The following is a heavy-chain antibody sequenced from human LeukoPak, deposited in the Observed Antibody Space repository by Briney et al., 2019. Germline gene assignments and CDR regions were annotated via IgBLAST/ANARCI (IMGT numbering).Heavy chain of an antibody. V-gene: IGHV3-7*01. J-gene: IGHJ6*03. Sequence: PGGSLRLSCAASGFTFTNSWMAWVRQAPGKGLEWVANIKQDGSTKHYVDSLKGRFTISRDNPKNSLYLQMNSLRADDTAVYYCASSNGFDWSPEYYMDVWGKGTTVIVSS. CDR3: ASSNGFDWSPEYYMDV. CDR1: GFTFTNSW. CDR2: IKQDGSTK. D-gene: IGHD3-9*01.